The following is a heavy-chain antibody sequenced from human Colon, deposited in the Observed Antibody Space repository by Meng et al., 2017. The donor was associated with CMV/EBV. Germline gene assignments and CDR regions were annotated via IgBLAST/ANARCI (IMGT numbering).Heavy chain of an antibody. D-gene: IGHD3-3*01. V-gene: IGHV3-66*02. CDR1: GFSVNDKS. J-gene: IGHJ4*02. CDR3: AREFFLDY. Sequence: GESLKISCSVSGFSVNDKSMTWVRQAPGMGLEWISVIYSGGSTNYAASVKGRFTISSDISKNTLYLQMNSLTAGDTAVYYCAREFFLDYWGLGTLVTVSS. CDR2: IYSGGST.